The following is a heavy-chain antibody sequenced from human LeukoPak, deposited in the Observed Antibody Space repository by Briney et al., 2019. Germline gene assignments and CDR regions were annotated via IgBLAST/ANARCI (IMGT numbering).Heavy chain of an antibody. CDR1: GFPFSGAW. CDR3: TTRRQDGW. CDR2: IKSKSDGGTI. Sequence: GSLRLSCVGSGFPFSGAWMSWVRQAPGKGLEWVGRIKSKSDGGTIGYAAPVKGRFAISRDDSRNTLYLQMNSLKTEDTAVYYCTTRRQDGWWGQGTLVTVS. V-gene: IGHV3-15*01. J-gene: IGHJ4*02. D-gene: IGHD2-15*01.